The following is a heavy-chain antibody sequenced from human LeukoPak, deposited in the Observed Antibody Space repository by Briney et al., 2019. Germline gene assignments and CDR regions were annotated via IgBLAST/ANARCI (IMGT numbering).Heavy chain of an antibody. V-gene: IGHV4-34*01. Sequence: SETLSLTCAVYGGSFSGYYWSWIRQPPGKGLEWIGEINHSGSTNYNPSLKSRVTISVDTSKNQFSLKLSSVTAADTAVYYCARDFHYDSSGRSSPYYYYYYMDVWGKGTTVTVSS. CDR2: INHSGST. CDR3: ARDFHYDSSGRSSPYYYYYYMDV. D-gene: IGHD3-22*01. CDR1: GGSFSGYY. J-gene: IGHJ6*03.